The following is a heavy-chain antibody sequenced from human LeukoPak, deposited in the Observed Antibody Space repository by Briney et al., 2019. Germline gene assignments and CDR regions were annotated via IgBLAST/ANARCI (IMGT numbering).Heavy chain of an antibody. CDR1: GFTFSSYW. CDR2: IKQDESET. V-gene: IGHV3-7*03. D-gene: IGHD1-26*01. CDR3: AKGVRLVGAFYFDY. Sequence: PGGSLRLSCAASGFTFSSYWMTWVRQAPGKGLEWVANIKQDESETYYVDSVKGRFTISRDNSKNTLYLQMNSLRAEDTAVYYCAKGVRLVGAFYFDYWGQGTLVTVSS. J-gene: IGHJ4*02.